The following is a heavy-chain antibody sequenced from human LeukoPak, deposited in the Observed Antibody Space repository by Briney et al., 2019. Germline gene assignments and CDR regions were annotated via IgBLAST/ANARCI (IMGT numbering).Heavy chain of an antibody. V-gene: IGHV4-4*07. CDR3: ARELITKADAFDI. D-gene: IGHD1-20*01. J-gene: IGHJ3*02. CDR2: FYARGNT. Sequence: SETLSLTCTVSGGSISNYYWSWIRQPAGKGLEWIGRFYARGNTNYNPSLKSRVTMSVDTSKNQLSLKLTSVTAADTAVYYCARELITKADAFDIWGQGTMVTVSS. CDR1: GGSISNYY.